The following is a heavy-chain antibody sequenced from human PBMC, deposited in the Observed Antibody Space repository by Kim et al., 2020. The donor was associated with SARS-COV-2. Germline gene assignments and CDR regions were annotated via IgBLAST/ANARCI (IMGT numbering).Heavy chain of an antibody. CDR2: VSVYNGNT. CDR3: ARVTPRGEAPGMHYYYYYGMDV. D-gene: IGHD2-8*01. J-gene: IGHJ6*02. Sequence: ASVKVSCKASGFTFTSYGISWVRQAPGQGLEWMGWVSVYNGNTNYAQKFQDRVTMTTDIPTSTVYLELRSLRSDDTAVYYCARVTPRGEAPGMHYYYYYGMDVWGQGTTVTVSS. CDR1: GFTFTSYG. V-gene: IGHV1-18*01.